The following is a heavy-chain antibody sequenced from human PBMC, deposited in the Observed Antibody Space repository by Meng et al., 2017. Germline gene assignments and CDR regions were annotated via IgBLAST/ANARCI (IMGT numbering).Heavy chain of an antibody. D-gene: IGHD6-19*01. Sequence: RLHLQESGPGLWKPSETLSLTCTVSGGSISSSSYYWGWIRQPPGKGLEWIGSIYYSGSTYYNPSLKSRVTISVDTSKNQFSLKLSSVTAADTAVYYCASLRIAVAGINWFDPWGQGTLVTVSS. V-gene: IGHV4-39*06. J-gene: IGHJ5*02. CDR1: GGSISSSSYY. CDR3: ASLRIAVAGINWFDP. CDR2: IYYSGST.